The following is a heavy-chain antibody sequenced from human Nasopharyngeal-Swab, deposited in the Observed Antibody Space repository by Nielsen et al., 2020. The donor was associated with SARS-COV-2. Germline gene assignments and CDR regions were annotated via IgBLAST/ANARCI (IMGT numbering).Heavy chain of an antibody. J-gene: IGHJ4*02. CDR1: GGSFTGYY. CDR2: IYYSGST. CDR3: ASSGWLHPFDY. D-gene: IGHD5-24*01. Sequence: GSLRLSCSVSGGSFTGYYWSWIRQPPGKGLEWIGYIYYSGSTNYNPSLKSRVTISVDTSKNQFSLKLFSVTAADAAVYYCASSGWLHPFDYWGPGTLVTVSS. V-gene: IGHV4-59*08.